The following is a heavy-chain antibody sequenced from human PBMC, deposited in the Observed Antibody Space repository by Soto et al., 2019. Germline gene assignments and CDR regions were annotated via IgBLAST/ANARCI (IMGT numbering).Heavy chain of an antibody. CDR3: ATPSGPYGYYFDY. Sequence: ASVKVSCKASGYTFTSYDINWVRQATGQGLEWMGWMNPNSGNTGYAQKFQGRVTMTRNTSISTAYMELSSLRSEDTAVYYCATPSGPYGYYFDYWGQGTLVTVSS. D-gene: IGHD4-17*01. CDR2: MNPNSGNT. V-gene: IGHV1-8*01. CDR1: GYTFTSYD. J-gene: IGHJ4*02.